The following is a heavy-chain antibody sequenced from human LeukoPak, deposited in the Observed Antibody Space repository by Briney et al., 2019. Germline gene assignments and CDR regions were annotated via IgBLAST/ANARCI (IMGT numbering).Heavy chain of an antibody. D-gene: IGHD5-18*01. J-gene: IGHJ4*02. CDR1: GGSISSGAYY. V-gene: IGHV4-31*03. CDR3: ARSWIQLQYYFDY. CDR2: IHYSGGT. Sequence: PSQTLSLTCTVSGGSISSGAYYWSWIRRHPEKGLEWIGYIHYSGGTYYNPSLKSRVIVSVDTSKNQFSLKLSSVTAADTAVYYCARSWIQLQYYFDYWGQGTLVTVSS.